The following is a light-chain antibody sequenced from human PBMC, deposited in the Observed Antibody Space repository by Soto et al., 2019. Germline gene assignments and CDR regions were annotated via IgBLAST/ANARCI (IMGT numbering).Light chain of an antibody. Sequence: AVLTQSPRPLPATLGQPTPISCRSSGSLVYSDGSTSLNWFQQRPGQSPRRLIFDVSNRDSGVPDRFCGSASGTDFTLKISRVEAEDVGVYYCMQGTHWPHTFGQGTKVDIK. V-gene: IGKV2-30*01. J-gene: IGKJ1*01. CDR3: MQGTHWPHT. CDR1: GSLVYSDGSTS. CDR2: DVS.